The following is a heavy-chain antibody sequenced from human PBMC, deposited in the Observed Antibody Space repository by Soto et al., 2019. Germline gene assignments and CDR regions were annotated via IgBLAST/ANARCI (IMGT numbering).Heavy chain of an antibody. Sequence: QLVESGGGLVQPGGFVRLSCAASGFTVSSNYMIWVRQAPGKGLEWMSVIYTGGGTMYADSVKGRFTIFRDTSRNTVYLHMASLRVEETAVCYCGSAELEVPTPWGQGTLVAV. CDR3: GSAELEVPTP. D-gene: IGHD1-26*01. CDR2: IYTGGGT. V-gene: IGHV3-66*01. J-gene: IGHJ4*02. CDR1: GFTVSSNY.